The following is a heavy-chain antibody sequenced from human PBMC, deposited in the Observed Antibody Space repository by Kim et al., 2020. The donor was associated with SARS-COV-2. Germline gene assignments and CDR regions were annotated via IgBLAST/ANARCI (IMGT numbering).Heavy chain of an antibody. CDR3: ARDMDPTVYDY. J-gene: IGHJ4*02. V-gene: IGHV1-3*01. Sequence: YSQTVQGRVTITRDTSANTAYMELRRLTTKDTAIYYCARDMDPTVYDYWGQGTLVTVSS. D-gene: IGHD4-4*01.